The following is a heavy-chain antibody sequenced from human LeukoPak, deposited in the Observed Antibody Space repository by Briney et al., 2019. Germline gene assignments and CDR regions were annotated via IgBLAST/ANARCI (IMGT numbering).Heavy chain of an antibody. CDR2: IYYSGGT. CDR1: GGSVSSDSYY. CDR3: ASAYTTGWSGRAFDI. V-gene: IGHV4-61*01. J-gene: IGHJ3*02. Sequence: SETLSLTCTVSGGSVSSDSYYWSWIRQPPGKGLEWIGYIYYSGGTNYNPSLKSRVTMSVDTSKDQFSLKLSSVTAADTAVYYCASAYTTGWSGRAFDIWGQGTMVTVSS. D-gene: IGHD6-19*01.